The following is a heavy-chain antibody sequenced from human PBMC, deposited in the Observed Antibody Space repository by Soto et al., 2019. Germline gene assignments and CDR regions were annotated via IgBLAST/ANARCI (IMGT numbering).Heavy chain of an antibody. Sequence: GGSLRLSCAAPGLSFSISWMTWVRQAPGKGLEWVANINQDGSKKYYVDSVKGRFTISRDNAKNSLYLQMDSLRVDDTALYYCSTDPPCHDANWDYWGQGTLVTVSS. D-gene: IGHD1-1*01. CDR3: STDPPCHDANWDY. V-gene: IGHV3-7*05. CDR2: INQDGSKK. J-gene: IGHJ4*02. CDR1: GLSFSISW.